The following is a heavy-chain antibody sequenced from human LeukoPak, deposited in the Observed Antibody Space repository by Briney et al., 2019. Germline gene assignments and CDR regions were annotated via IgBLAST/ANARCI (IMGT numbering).Heavy chain of an antibody. CDR1: GYTFTSYY. V-gene: IGHV1-46*01. Sequence: ASVKVSCKASGYTFTSYYMHWVRQAPGQGLEWMGIINPSGGSTSYAQKFQGRVTMTRDTSTSTVYMELSSLRSEDTAVYYCARGMGYFDSSGYYHDYGMDVWGQGTTVTVSS. D-gene: IGHD3-22*01. J-gene: IGHJ6*02. CDR2: INPSGGST. CDR3: ARGMGYFDSSGYYHDYGMDV.